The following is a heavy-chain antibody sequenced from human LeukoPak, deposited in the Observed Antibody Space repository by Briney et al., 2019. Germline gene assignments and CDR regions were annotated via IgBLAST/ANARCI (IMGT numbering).Heavy chain of an antibody. D-gene: IGHD6-13*01. J-gene: IGHJ4*02. Sequence: SETLSLTCTVSGGSISSYYWSWIRQPPGKGLEWIGSIYYSGSTYYNPSLKSRVTISVDTSKNQFSLKLSSVTAADTAVYYCARGGIAAEGVDYWGQGTLVTVSS. V-gene: IGHV4-59*12. CDR3: ARGGIAAEGVDY. CDR2: IYYSGST. CDR1: GGSISSYY.